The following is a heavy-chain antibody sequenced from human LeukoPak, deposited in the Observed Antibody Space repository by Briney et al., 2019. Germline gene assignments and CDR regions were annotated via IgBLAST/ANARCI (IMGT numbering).Heavy chain of an antibody. Sequence: ASVRVSCNVAGYRLTDLSIHWVRQAPGKGLEWMGGSDLEDYDTIYAQDFQDRVTLTEDTSTDTAYMELSSLRSDDTAVYYCATGVAAEVRGLDVWGQGTTVIVSS. D-gene: IGHD2-15*01. V-gene: IGHV1-24*01. CDR1: GYRLTDLS. CDR3: ATGVAAEVRGLDV. CDR2: SDLEDYDT. J-gene: IGHJ6*02.